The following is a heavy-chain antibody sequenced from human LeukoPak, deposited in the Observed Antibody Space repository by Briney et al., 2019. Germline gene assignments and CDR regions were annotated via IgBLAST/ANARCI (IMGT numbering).Heavy chain of an antibody. J-gene: IGHJ4*02. CDR3: ARVGLGSSSFED. CDR1: GGSISSSNW. Sequence: SETLSLTCAVSGGSISSSNWWSWVRQPPGKGLEWIGEIYHSGSTNYNPSLKSRVTMSVDKSKNQFSLKLSSVTAADTAVYYCARVGLGSSSFEDRGQGTLVTVSS. D-gene: IGHD6-13*01. V-gene: IGHV4-4*02. CDR2: IYHSGST.